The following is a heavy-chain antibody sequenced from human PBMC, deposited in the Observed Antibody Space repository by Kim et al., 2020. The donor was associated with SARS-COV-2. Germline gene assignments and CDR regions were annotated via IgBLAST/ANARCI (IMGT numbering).Heavy chain of an antibody. CDR3: ARGNHYYGSGSYYIRGWRFDP. D-gene: IGHD3-10*01. Sequence: ASVKVSCKASGYTFTSYGISWVRQAPGQGLEWMGWISAYNGNTNYAQKLQGRVTMTTDTSTSTAYMELRSLRSDDTAVYYCARGNHYYGSGSYYIRGWRFDPWGQGTLVTVSS. J-gene: IGHJ5*02. CDR2: ISAYNGNT. V-gene: IGHV1-18*01. CDR1: GYTFTSYG.